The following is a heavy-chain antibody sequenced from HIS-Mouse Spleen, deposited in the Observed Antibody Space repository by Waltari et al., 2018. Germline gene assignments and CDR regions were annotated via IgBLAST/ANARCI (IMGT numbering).Heavy chain of an antibody. J-gene: IGHJ2*01. CDR3: AREIPYSSSWYDWYFDL. CDR2: IYYSGST. D-gene: IGHD6-13*01. Sequence: QLQLQESGPGLVKPSETLSLTCTVPGGSISSSRYSRGWIRQPPGKGLEWIGSIYYSGSTYYNPSLKSRVTISVDTSKNQFSLKLSSVTAADTAVYYCAREIPYSSSWYDWYFDLWGRGTLVTVSS. V-gene: IGHV4-39*07. CDR1: GGSISSSRYS.